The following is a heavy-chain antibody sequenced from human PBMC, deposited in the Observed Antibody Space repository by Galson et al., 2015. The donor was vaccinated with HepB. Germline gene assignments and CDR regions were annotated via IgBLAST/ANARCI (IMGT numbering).Heavy chain of an antibody. V-gene: IGHV3-48*01. D-gene: IGHD5-24*01. CDR2: ISSSSSTI. CDR1: GFTFSSYS. CDR3: ARVIYARDGYNFDY. Sequence: SLRLSCAASGFTFSSYSMNWVRQAPGKGLEWVSYISSSSSTIYYADSVKGRFTISRDNAKNSLYLQMNSLRAEDTAVYYCARVIYARDGYNFDYWGQGTLVTVSS. J-gene: IGHJ4*02.